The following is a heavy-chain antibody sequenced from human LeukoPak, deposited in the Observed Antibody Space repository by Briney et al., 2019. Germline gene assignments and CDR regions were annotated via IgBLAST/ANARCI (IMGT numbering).Heavy chain of an antibody. CDR1: GYTFINYA. V-gene: IGHV1-3*01. J-gene: IGHJ4*02. D-gene: IGHD6-19*01. CDR3: ARGSSSDWPLEY. Sequence: ASVKVSCKASGYTFINYAIHWVRQAPGQRLEWMGWINAYNGDTEYSQKFQGRVTITRDTSASTAHMELSTLRSEDTAVYYCARGSSSDWPLEYWGRGILVTVSS. CDR2: INAYNGDT.